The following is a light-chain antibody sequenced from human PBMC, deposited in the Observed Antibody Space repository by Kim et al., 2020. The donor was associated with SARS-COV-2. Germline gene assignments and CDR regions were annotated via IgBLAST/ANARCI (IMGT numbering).Light chain of an antibody. J-gene: IGLJ2*01. V-gene: IGLV3-19*01. CDR1: SLRLSY. CDR3: NSWDTSSFYVV. CDR2: GKN. Sequence: SSELTQDPAVSVALGQTVTITCQGDSLRLSYASWYQQKPGQAPLLVIYGKNSRPSGIPDRFSGSSSGTTASLTIPGAQAEDEADYYCNSWDTSSFYVVFGGGTQLTVL.